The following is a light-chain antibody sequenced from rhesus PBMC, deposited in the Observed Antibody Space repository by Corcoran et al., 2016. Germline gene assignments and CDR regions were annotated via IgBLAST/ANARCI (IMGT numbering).Light chain of an antibody. V-gene: IGKV1-37*01. J-gene: IGKJ2*01. CDR2: YAS. Sequence: DIQMTQSPSSLSASVGDTVTITCRASQGISSYLAWYQQKPGKAPKPLIYYASNLESGVPSRFSCSGSGTEFTLTISSLQSEDFATYYCQHYYSTPYSFGQGTKVEIK. CDR1: QGISSY. CDR3: QHYYSTPYS.